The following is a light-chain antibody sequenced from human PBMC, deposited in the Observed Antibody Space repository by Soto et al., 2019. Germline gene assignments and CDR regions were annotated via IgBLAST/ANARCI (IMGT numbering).Light chain of an antibody. V-gene: IGKV3-15*01. CDR3: HQYNNWPET. Sequence: EILMTQSPATLSVSPGERATLSCRASQSVSSNLAWYQQKPGQAPRLLIYDASTRATGIPATFSGSGSGTDFTLTISSLQSEDFAVYYCHQYNNWPETFGQGTKVEIK. CDR1: QSVSSN. J-gene: IGKJ1*01. CDR2: DAS.